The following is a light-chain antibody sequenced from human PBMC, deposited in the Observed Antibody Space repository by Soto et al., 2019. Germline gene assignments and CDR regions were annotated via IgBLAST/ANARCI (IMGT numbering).Light chain of an antibody. CDR3: CSYAGSYTYV. V-gene: IGLV2-11*01. Sequence: QSVLTQPRSVSGSPGQSVTISCTGTSSDVGGYNYVSWYQLHPGKAPKLMIYDVTKRPSGVPDRFSGSKSGNTASLTISGLQAEYDADYYCCSYAGSYTYVFGTGTKVTVL. CDR1: SSDVGGYNY. CDR2: DVT. J-gene: IGLJ1*01.